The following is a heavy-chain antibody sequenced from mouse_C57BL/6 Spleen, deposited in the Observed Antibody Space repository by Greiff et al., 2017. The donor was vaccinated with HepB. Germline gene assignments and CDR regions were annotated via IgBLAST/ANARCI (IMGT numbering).Heavy chain of an antibody. CDR1: GYAFSSSW. D-gene: IGHD2-3*01. J-gene: IGHJ4*01. V-gene: IGHV1-82*01. CDR3: AREPYDGYYDHYAMDY. CDR2: IYPGDGDT. Sequence: VQLQESGPELVKPGASVKISCKASGYAFSSSWMNWVKQRPGKGLEWIGRIYPGDGDTNYNGKFKGKATLTADKSSSTAYMQLSSLTSEDSAVYFCAREPYDGYYDHYAMDYWGQGTSVTVSS.